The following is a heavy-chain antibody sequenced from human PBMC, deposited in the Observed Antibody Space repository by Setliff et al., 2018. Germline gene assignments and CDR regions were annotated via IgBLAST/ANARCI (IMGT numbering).Heavy chain of an antibody. J-gene: IGHJ4*02. CDR3: AKGGTYRYFDF. CDR1: GGPFSVAS. V-gene: IGHV4-59*01. D-gene: IGHD1-1*01. CDR2: VYHSGTA. Sequence: PSETLSLTCTVSGGPFSVASIWSWIRQPPGKGLEFIGYVYHSGTAKYDPSLESRAIMSVDASKNEISLKLKSVTAADTAVYYCAKGGTYRYFDFWGQGALVTVSS.